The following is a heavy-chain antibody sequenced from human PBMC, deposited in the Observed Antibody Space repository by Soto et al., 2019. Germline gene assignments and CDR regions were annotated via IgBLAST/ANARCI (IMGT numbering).Heavy chain of an antibody. CDR1: GYTFTSYG. D-gene: IGHD6-19*01. CDR2: ISAYNGNT. CDR3: ARDSSGWYAYYYYGMDV. Sequence: ASVKVSCKASGYTFTSYGISWVRQAPGQGLEWMGWISAYNGNTNYAQKLQGRVTMTTDTSTSTAYMELRSLRSDDTAVYYCARDSSGWYAYYYYGMDVWGQGTTVTVSS. V-gene: IGHV1-18*04. J-gene: IGHJ6*02.